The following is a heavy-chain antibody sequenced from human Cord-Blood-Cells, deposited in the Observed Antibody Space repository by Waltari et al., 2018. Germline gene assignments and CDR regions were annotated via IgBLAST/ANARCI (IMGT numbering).Heavy chain of an antibody. CDR2: ISAYNGNT. J-gene: IGHJ6*02. CDR3: AGDEAGGGSYYYYYYGMDV. Sequence: QVQLVQSGAEVKKPGASVKVSCKASGYTFTSYGISWVRQAPGQGLEWMGWISAYNGNTNYAQKLRGRVTMTTDTPPGTASMGRRSLRSDDTAVYYCAGDEAGGGSYYYYYYGMDVWGQGTTVTVSS. D-gene: IGHD1-26*01. CDR1: GYTFTSYG. V-gene: IGHV1-18*01.